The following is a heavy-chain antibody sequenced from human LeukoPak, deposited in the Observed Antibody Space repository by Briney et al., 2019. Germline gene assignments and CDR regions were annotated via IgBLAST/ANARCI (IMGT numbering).Heavy chain of an antibody. CDR2: ISSSSSYI. CDR1: RFTFSSYS. V-gene: IGHV3-21*01. D-gene: IGHD7-27*01. J-gene: IGHJ3*02. Sequence: GGSPRLSCAASRFTFSSYSMNWVRQAPGKGLEWVSSISSSSSYIYYADSVKGRFTISRDNAKNSLYLQMNSLRAEDTAVYYCARDPKLGDDAFDIWGQGTMVTVSS. CDR3: ARDPKLGDDAFDI.